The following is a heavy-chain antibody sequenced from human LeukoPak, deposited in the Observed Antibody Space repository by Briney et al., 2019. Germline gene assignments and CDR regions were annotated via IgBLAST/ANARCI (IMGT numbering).Heavy chain of an antibody. Sequence: SETLSLTCTVSGGSISSYYWNWIRQPPGKGLEWIGYIYYSGSTNYNPSLKSRATISVDTSKNQFSLKLTSVTAADTAVYYCASGILSQFYFDYWGQGTLVTVSS. CDR2: IYYSGST. J-gene: IGHJ4*02. CDR3: ASGILSQFYFDY. V-gene: IGHV4-59*01. D-gene: IGHD3-3*01. CDR1: GGSISSYY.